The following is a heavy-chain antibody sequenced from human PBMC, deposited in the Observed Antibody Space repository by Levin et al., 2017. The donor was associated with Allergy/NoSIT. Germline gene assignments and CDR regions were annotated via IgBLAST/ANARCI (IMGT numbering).Heavy chain of an antibody. J-gene: IGHJ4*02. V-gene: IGHV4-34*01. CDR1: GGSFSGYY. D-gene: IGHD6-6*01. CDR2: INHSGST. CDR3: ARRRIAAPFARGPASPLDY. Sequence: SQTLSLTCAVYGGSFSGYYWSWIRQPPGKGLEWIGEINHSGSTNYNPSLKSRVTISVDTSKNQFSLKLSSVTAADTAVYYCARRRIAAPFARGPASPLDYWGQGTLVTVSS.